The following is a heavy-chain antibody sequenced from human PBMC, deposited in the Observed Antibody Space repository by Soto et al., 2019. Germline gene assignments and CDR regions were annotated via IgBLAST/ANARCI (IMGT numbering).Heavy chain of an antibody. CDR2: INPNSGGT. Sequence: ASVKVSCKASGYTFTGYYMHWVRQAPGQGLEWMGWINPNSGGTNYAQKFHGWVTMTRDTSISTAYMELSRLRSDDTAVYYCARDPRRSGGSYGLGGIMYYYYGMDVWGQGTTVTVSS. CDR3: ARDPRRSGGSYGLGGIMYYYYGMDV. D-gene: IGHD5-18*01. V-gene: IGHV1-2*04. J-gene: IGHJ6*02. CDR1: GYTFTGYY.